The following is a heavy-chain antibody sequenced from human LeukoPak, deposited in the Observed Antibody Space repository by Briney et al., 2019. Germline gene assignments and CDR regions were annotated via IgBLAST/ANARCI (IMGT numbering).Heavy chain of an antibody. CDR2: INHSGST. Sequence: KPSETLSLTCAVYGGSFSGYYWSWIRQPPGKGLEWIGEINHSGSTNYNPSLKSRVTISVDTSKNQFSLKLSSVTAADTAVYYCARIRSSWYGYYGMDVWGQGTTVTVSS. V-gene: IGHV4-34*01. J-gene: IGHJ6*02. D-gene: IGHD6-13*01. CDR3: ARIRSSWYGYYGMDV. CDR1: GGSFSGYY.